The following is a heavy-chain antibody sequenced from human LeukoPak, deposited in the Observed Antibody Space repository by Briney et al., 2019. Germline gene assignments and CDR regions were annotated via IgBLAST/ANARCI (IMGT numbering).Heavy chain of an antibody. V-gene: IGHV3-21*01. Sequence: GGSLRLSCAASGFTFSSYSVNWVRQAPGKGLEWVSSISSSSSYIYYADSVKGRFIISRDNAKNSLYLQMNSLRAEDTAVYYCARELGSSVGLYYYGMDVWGQGTTVTVSS. CDR3: ARELGSSVGLYYYGMDV. CDR2: ISSSSSYI. CDR1: GFTFSSYS. J-gene: IGHJ6*02. D-gene: IGHD6-19*01.